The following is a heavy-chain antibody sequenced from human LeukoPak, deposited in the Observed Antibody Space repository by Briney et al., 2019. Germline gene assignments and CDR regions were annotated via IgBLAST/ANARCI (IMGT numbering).Heavy chain of an antibody. Sequence: PSETLSLTCAVYGGSFSGYYWSWIRQPPGKGLEWIGEINHSGSTNYNPSLKSRVTISVDTSKNQFSLKLSSVTAADTAVYYCARDGDSYGRLRYYYYYMDVWGKGTTVTVSS. CDR3: ARDGDSYGRLRYYYYYMDV. J-gene: IGHJ6*03. CDR2: INHSGST. V-gene: IGHV4-34*01. D-gene: IGHD5-18*01. CDR1: GGSFSGYY.